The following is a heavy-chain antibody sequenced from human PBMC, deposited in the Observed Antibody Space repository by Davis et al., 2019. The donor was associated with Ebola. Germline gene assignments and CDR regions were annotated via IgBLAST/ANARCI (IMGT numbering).Heavy chain of an antibody. J-gene: IGHJ4*02. CDR1: GFTFSDHY. CDR3: ARGGIYSGYDKRGLDY. D-gene: IGHD5-12*01. V-gene: IGHV3-72*01. CDR2: TRNKANSYTT. Sequence: GESLKISCAASGFTFSDHYMDWVRQAPGKGLEWVGRTRNKANSYTTEYAASVKGRFTISRDDSKNSLYLQMNSLKTEDTAVYYCARGGIYSGYDKRGLDYWGQGTLVTVSS.